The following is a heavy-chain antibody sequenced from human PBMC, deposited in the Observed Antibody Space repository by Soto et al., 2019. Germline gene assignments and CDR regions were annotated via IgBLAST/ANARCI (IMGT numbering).Heavy chain of an antibody. V-gene: IGHV3-23*04. D-gene: IGHD3-3*01. CDR1: GFSFASFA. CDR3: AKWSYLDY. CDR2: ISGSDGKT. Sequence: DVRLAESGGGLVQPGGSLRLSCTTSGFSFASFAMTWVRQAPGKGLEWVATISGSDGKTYYADSVKGRFSISRDTSRNNLYIQMNSLRADDSAIYYGAKWSYLDYWGQGTRVTVSS. J-gene: IGHJ4*02.